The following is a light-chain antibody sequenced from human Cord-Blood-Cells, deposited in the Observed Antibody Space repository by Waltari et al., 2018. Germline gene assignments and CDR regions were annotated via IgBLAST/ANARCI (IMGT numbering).Light chain of an antibody. CDR3: QQYNNWPLYT. CDR1: QSVSIN. J-gene: IGKJ2*01. V-gene: IGKV3-15*01. CDR2: GAS. Sequence: EIVMTQSQATLSGSPGERSTLSRRASQSVSINLAWYQQKPGLAPRLLIYGASTRATGIPARVSGSGSGTEFTLTISSLQSEDFAVYYCQQYNNWPLYTFGQGTKLEIK.